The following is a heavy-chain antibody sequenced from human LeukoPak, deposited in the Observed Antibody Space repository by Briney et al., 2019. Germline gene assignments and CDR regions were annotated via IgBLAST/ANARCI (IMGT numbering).Heavy chain of an antibody. CDR3: ARGDGYTEDY. CDR1: GGSMSSGDYY. V-gene: IGHV4-30-4*01. J-gene: IGHJ4*02. CDR2: IYYSGST. Sequence: SGTLSLTCTVSGGSMSSGDYYWSWIRQPPGKGLEWIGYIYYSGSTYYNPSLKSRVTISVDTSKNQFSLNLSSVTAADTAVYYCARGDGYTEDYWGQGTLVTVSS. D-gene: IGHD5-24*01.